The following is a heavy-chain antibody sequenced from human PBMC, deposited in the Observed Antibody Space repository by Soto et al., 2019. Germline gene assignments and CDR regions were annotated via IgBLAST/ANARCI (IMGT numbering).Heavy chain of an antibody. CDR2: IYYSGST. Sequence: SETLSLTCTVSGGSISSGGYYWSWIRQHPGKGLEWIGYIYYSGSTYYNPSLKSRVTISVDTSKNQFSLKLSSVTAADTAVYYCARSGSLKGDYWGQGTLVTVSS. V-gene: IGHV4-31*03. D-gene: IGHD1-26*01. CDR3: ARSGSLKGDY. CDR1: GGSISSGGYY. J-gene: IGHJ4*02.